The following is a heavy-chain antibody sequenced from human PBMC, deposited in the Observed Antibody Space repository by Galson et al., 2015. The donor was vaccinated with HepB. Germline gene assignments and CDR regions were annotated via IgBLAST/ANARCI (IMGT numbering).Heavy chain of an antibody. CDR1: GFTFSSFS. CDR2: VGGSDGNT. CDR3: AKGNGAGGRFEY. J-gene: IGHJ4*02. V-gene: IGHV3-23*01. D-gene: IGHD3-16*01. Sequence: SLRLSCAASGFTFSSFSMSWVRQAPGKGLEWVSSVGGSDGNTYYADSVKGRVTISRDNSQNTVYLQMNSLRAEDTAVYFCAKGNGAGGRFEYWGQGTLVTVSS.